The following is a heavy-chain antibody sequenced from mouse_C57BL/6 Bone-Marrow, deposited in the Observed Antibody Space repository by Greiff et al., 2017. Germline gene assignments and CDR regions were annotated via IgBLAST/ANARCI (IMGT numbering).Heavy chain of an antibody. CDR2: IYPGDGDT. J-gene: IGHJ2*01. D-gene: IGHD1-1*01. CDR1: GYAFSSSW. V-gene: IGHV1-82*01. Sequence: QVQLQQSGPELVKPGASVKISCKASGYAFSSSWMNWVKQRPGKGLEWIGRIYPGDGDTNYNGKFKGKATLTADKSSSTAYMPLRSLTCEDSAVYFCARLELRNCYGGQGTTRTVAS. CDR3: ARLELRNCY.